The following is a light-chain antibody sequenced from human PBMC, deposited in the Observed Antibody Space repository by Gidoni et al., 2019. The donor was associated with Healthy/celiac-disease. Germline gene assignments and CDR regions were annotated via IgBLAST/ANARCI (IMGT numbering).Light chain of an antibody. J-gene: IGLJ1*01. Sequence: SYVLTQPPSVSVAPGQTARITCGGNNIGSKSVHWYQQKPGQAPVLVVYDDSGRPSGIPERFSGSNSGNTATLTISRVEAGDEADYYCQVWDSSSDHPGVFGTGTKVTVL. V-gene: IGLV3-21*02. CDR2: DDS. CDR3: QVWDSSSDHPGV. CDR1: NIGSKS.